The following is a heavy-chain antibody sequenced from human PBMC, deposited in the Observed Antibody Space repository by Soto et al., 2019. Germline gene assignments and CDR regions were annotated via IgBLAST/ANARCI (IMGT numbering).Heavy chain of an antibody. Sequence: ASVKLSCKASGYTFTGYYMHWVRQAPGQGLEWMGWINPNSGGTNYAQKFQGWVTMTRDTSISTAYMELSRLRSDDTAVYYCARLASAGTRGNDAFDIWGQGTMVTVS. D-gene: IGHD6-13*01. J-gene: IGHJ3*02. CDR2: INPNSGGT. CDR1: GYTFTGYY. CDR3: ARLASAGTRGNDAFDI. V-gene: IGHV1-2*04.